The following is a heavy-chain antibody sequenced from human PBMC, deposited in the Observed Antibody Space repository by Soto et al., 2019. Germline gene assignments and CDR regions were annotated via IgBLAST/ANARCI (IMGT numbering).Heavy chain of an antibody. CDR1: GFTFSDHY. Sequence: GGSLRLSCAASGFTFSDHYMDWVRQAPGKGLEWVGRTRNKANSYTTEYAASVKGRFTISRDDSKNSLYLQMNSLKTEDTAVYYCASGSYYEFDYWGQEPWSPSPQ. V-gene: IGHV3-72*01. CDR2: TRNKANSYTT. J-gene: IGHJ4*01. CDR3: ASGSYYEFDY. D-gene: IGHD1-26*01.